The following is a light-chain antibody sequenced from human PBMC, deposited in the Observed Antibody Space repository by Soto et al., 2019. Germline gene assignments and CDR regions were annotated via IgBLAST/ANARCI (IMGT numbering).Light chain of an antibody. Sequence: EMVLTRSSGTRSVSLGAGVTLSCRASQSISINLAWYQHNPGQAPRLLIHGASTRATGVPARISGSGSGTACTPTITSLQSEAFAVYYCQQFRNRPWTFGQGTKVDIK. J-gene: IGKJ1*01. CDR3: QQFRNRPWT. V-gene: IGKV3D-15*01. CDR1: QSISIN. CDR2: GAS.